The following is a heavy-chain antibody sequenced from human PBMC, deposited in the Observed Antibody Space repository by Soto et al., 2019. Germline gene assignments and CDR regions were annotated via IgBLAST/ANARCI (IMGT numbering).Heavy chain of an antibody. D-gene: IGHD6-13*01. CDR3: ARSDISAGIAAAGNFDY. CDR2: TDPSDSYT. V-gene: IGHV5-10-1*01. Sequence: PXXSLKISCKGSGYSFTSYWIIWVRQMPGKGLEWMGRTDPSDSYTNYSPSFQGHVTISADKSISTAYLQWSSLKASDNAMYYCARSDISAGIAAAGNFDYWGQGTLVTVSS. CDR1: GYSFTSYW. J-gene: IGHJ4*02.